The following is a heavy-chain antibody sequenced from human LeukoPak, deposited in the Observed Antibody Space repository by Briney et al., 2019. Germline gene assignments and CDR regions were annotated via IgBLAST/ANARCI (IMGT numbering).Heavy chain of an antibody. CDR1: GGSISSSSYY. Sequence: SETLSLTCTVSGGSISSSSYYWGWIRQPPGKGLEWIGSIYYSGSTYYNPSLKSRVTISVDTSKNQFSLKLSSVTAADTAVYYCARAVHGSGSENNWFDPWGQGTLVTVSS. J-gene: IGHJ5*02. CDR2: IYYSGST. CDR3: ARAVHGSGSENNWFDP. V-gene: IGHV4-39*07. D-gene: IGHD3-10*01.